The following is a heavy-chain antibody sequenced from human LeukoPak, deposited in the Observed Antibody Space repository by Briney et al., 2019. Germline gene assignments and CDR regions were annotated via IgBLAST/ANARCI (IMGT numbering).Heavy chain of an antibody. D-gene: IGHD6-19*01. Sequence: SETLSLTCTVSGGSISSYYWSWIRQPPGKGLEWIGYIYYSGSTNYNPSLKSRVTISVDTSKNQFSLKLRSVTAADTAVYYCASRTASALEGFDIWGQGTMVTVSS. V-gene: IGHV4-59*12. CDR1: GGSISSYY. CDR3: ASRTASALEGFDI. J-gene: IGHJ3*02. CDR2: IYYSGST.